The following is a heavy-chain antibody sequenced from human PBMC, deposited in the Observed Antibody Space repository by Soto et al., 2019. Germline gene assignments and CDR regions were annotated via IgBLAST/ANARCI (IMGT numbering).Heavy chain of an antibody. V-gene: IGHV3-23*01. Sequence: GGSLRLSCVASGFTFSSYAMSWVRQAPGKGLEWVSAISGSGGSTYYADSVKGRFTISRDNSKNTLYLQMNSLRAEDTAVYYCAKGLLSFPKGQFDYWGQGTLVTVSS. J-gene: IGHJ4*02. D-gene: IGHD1-26*01. CDR2: ISGSGGST. CDR1: GFTFSSYA. CDR3: AKGLLSFPKGQFDY.